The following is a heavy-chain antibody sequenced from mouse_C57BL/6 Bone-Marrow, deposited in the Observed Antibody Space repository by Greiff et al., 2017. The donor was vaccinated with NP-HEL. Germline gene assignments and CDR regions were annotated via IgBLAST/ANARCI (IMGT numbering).Heavy chain of an antibody. V-gene: IGHV1-80*01. CDR3: ARGGY. CDR2: IYPGDGDT. J-gene: IGHJ2*01. Sequence: QVQLKESGAELVKPGASVKISCKASGYAFSSYWMNWVKQRPGKGLEWIGQIYPGDGDTNYNGKVKGKATLTAYKPSSTAYMQRSSLTSEDSAVYFCARGGYWGQGTTLTVSS. CDR1: GYAFSSYW.